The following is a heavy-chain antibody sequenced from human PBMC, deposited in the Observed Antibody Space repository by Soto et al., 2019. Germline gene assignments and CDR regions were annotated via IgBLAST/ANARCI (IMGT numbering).Heavy chain of an antibody. Sequence: TSETLSLTCTVSGGSVSSGSYYWSWIRQPPGKGLEWIGYIYYSGSTNYNPSLKSRVTISVDTSKNQFSLKLSSVTAADTAVYYCASVVVPAAMLPKDFCYYYYMDVWGQGTTVTVSS. CDR2: IYYSGST. V-gene: IGHV4-61*01. CDR3: ASVVVPAAMLPKDFCYYYYMDV. CDR1: GGSVSSGSYY. D-gene: IGHD2-2*01. J-gene: IGHJ6*03.